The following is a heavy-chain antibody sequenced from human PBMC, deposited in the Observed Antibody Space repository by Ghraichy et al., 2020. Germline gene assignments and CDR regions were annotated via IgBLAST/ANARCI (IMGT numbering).Heavy chain of an antibody. J-gene: IGHJ6*02. CDR1: GGSIRSYY. V-gene: IGHV4-59*08. CDR3: ARHLGVVLGMDV. Sequence: SETLSLTCTVSGGSIRSYYWSWIRQPPGKGLEWIGYFYYSGSTIYNPSLKSRVTISVDTSKNQFSLRLSSVTAADTAVYYCARHLGVVLGMDVWGQGTTVTVSS. D-gene: IGHD3-3*01. CDR2: FYYSGST.